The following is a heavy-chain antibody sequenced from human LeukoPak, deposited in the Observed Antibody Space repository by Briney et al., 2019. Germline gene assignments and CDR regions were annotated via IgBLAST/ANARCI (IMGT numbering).Heavy chain of an antibody. CDR2: IYYSGST. J-gene: IGHJ4*02. Sequence: SGTLSLTCAVSGGSISSLSLWSWLRQPPGKGLEWIGYIYYSGSTYYNPSLKSRVTISVDTSKNQFSLKLSSVTAADTAVYYCARFTVHYYDSSGYNDYWGQGTLVTVSS. CDR1: GGSISSLSL. D-gene: IGHD3-22*01. CDR3: ARFTVHYYDSSGYNDY. V-gene: IGHV4-30-4*01.